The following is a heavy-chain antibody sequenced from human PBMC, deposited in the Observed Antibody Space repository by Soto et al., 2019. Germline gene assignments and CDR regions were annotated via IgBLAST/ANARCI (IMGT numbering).Heavy chain of an antibody. J-gene: IGHJ4*02. CDR3: AKAAHIVVVQASFGGFDY. CDR1: GFTFSSYA. CDR2: ISGSGGST. Sequence: GGSLRLSCAASGFTFSSYAMSWVRQAPGKGLEWVSAISGSGGSTYYADSVKGRFTISRDNSKNTLYLQMNSLRAEDTAVYYCAKAAHIVVVQASFGGFDYWGQGTLVPVSP. V-gene: IGHV3-23*01. D-gene: IGHD2-2*01.